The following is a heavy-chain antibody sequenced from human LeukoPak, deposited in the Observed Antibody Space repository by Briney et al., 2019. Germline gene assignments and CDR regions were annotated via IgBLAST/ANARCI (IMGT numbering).Heavy chain of an antibody. D-gene: IGHD2/OR15-2a*01. Sequence: ASVKVSCKASGYTFTGYYMHWVRQAPGQGLEWMGWMNPNSGNTGYAQKFQGRVTMTRNTSISTAYMELSSLRSEDTAVYYCARALSYNWFDPWGQGTLVTVSS. CDR1: GYTFTGYY. CDR2: MNPNSGNT. CDR3: ARALSYNWFDP. V-gene: IGHV1-8*02. J-gene: IGHJ5*02.